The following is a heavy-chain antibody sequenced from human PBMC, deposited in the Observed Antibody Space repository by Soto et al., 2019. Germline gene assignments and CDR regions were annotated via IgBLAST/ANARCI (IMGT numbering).Heavy chain of an antibody. J-gene: IGHJ3*02. D-gene: IGHD3-22*01. V-gene: IGHV1-46*03. CDR1: GYTFTNYY. CDR2: INPRGGRT. Sequence: ASVKVSCKASGYTFTNYYMHWVRQAPGQGLEWMGMINPRGGRTTYPQKFQGRVTVTTDTSTSTVYMELSSLRSEDTAVYYCARDLADYYEDRNTPYNAFDIWGQGTMVTVS. CDR3: ARDLADYYEDRNTPYNAFDI.